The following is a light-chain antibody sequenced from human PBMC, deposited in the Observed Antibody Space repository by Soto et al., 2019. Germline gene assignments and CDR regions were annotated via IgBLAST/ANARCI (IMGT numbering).Light chain of an antibody. CDR3: QQYGGSPRT. J-gene: IGKJ1*01. CDR1: QSLSSNS. Sequence: EIVLTQFPDTLSLSPGERATLSCRASQSLSSNSLAWYQQKRGQAPRHLIHGASSRATGIPDRFSGSGSGTDFTLTISRLEPEDFAVYYCQQYGGSPRTFGQGTKVEVK. V-gene: IGKV3-20*01. CDR2: GAS.